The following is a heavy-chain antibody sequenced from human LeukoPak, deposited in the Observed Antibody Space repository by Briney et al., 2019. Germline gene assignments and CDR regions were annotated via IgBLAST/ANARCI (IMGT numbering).Heavy chain of an antibody. V-gene: IGHV3-9*01. Sequence: GGSLRLSCAASGFTFDEYAMHSVREAPGKGLERVSGISWDSGSIGYADSVKGRFTISRDNAKSPLYLQMNSLRAEDTALYYCAKVYSPSRIVGATHGAFDIWGQGTMVTVSS. D-gene: IGHD1-26*01. J-gene: IGHJ3*02. CDR1: GFTFDEYA. CDR3: AKVYSPSRIVGATHGAFDI. CDR2: ISWDSGSI.